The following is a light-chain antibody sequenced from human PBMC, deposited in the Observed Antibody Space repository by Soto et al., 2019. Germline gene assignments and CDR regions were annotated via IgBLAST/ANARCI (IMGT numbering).Light chain of an antibody. V-gene: IGKV3-15*01. Sequence: EIVITQSPGSLSVSPGDRATLSCRASQNVRNNLAWYRQKPGQAPRLLIYGASTRATGIPARFSGSGAGTECTLTISRLEPEDVAVYYCQQYGSSTLTFGGGTKVDIK. J-gene: IGKJ4*01. CDR2: GAS. CDR1: QNVRNN. CDR3: QQYGSSTLT.